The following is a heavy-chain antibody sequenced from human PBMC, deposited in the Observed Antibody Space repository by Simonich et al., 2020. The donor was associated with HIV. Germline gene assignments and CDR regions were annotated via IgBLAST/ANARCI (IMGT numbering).Heavy chain of an antibody. J-gene: IGHJ6*02. CDR1: GFTFSSYN. CDR3: ARGSSGSYYYYGMDV. V-gene: IGHV3-21*01. Sequence: EVQLVESGGDLVQPGGSLRLSCAASGFTFSSYNMNWVRQAPGKGLEWVSSISSSSSYIYYADSVKGRFTISRDNAKNSLYLQMNSLRAEDTAVYYCARGSSGSYYYYGMDVWGQGTTVTVSS. D-gene: IGHD1-26*01. CDR2: ISSSSSYI.